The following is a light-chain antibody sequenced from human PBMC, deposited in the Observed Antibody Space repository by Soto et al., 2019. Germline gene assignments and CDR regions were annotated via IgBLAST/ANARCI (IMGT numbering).Light chain of an antibody. Sequence: EMVMTQSPATLSVSSGERATLSCRARQSVRSNLAWYQQKPGQAPRLLIYGASIRATDIPARFSGSRSGTEFTPTISSLQSEDFAVYYCQQYNNLPPLTFGGGTKAEIK. CDR3: QQYNNLPPLT. V-gene: IGKV3D-15*01. CDR2: GAS. J-gene: IGKJ4*01. CDR1: QSVRSN.